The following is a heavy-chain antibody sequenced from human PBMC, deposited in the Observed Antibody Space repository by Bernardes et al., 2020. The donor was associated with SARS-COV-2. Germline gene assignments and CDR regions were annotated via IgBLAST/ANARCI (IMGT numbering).Heavy chain of an antibody. D-gene: IGHD4-17*01. CDR1: GFTFDDYA. V-gene: IGHV3-9*01. Sequence: GGSLRLSCAASGFTFDDYAMHWVRQAPGKGLEWVSGISWNSGSIGYADSVKGRFTISRDNAKNSLYLQMNILRAEDTALYYCAKALDDYGDYYYYYGMDVWGKGTTVTVSS. J-gene: IGHJ6*04. CDR2: ISWNSGSI. CDR3: AKALDDYGDYYYYYGMDV.